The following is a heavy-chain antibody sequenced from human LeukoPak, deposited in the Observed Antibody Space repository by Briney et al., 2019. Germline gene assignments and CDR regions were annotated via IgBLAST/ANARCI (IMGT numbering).Heavy chain of an antibody. CDR2: IDPSDSYT. J-gene: IGHJ4*02. D-gene: IGHD2-8*01. V-gene: IGHV5-10-1*01. CDR1: GYSFTSYW. Sequence: GESLRISCKGSGYSFTSYWISWVRQMPGKGLEWMGRIDPSDSYTSYSPSFQGHVTISADKSLSTAYRQWSSLRASDTAMYYCARKDSTGSTNFEYWGQGTLVTVSS. CDR3: ARKDSTGSTNFEY.